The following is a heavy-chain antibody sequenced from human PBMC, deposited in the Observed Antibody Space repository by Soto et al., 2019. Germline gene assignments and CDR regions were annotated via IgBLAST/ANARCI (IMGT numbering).Heavy chain of an antibody. V-gene: IGHV4-30-4*01. Sequence: ASETLSLTCSVSGGSISSGDYYWSWIRQPPGKGLEWVGFFYHSGSTYYNPSLKSRVTISVDTSKNQFSLKLSSVTAADTAVYFCARDQGYSYGSFDYWGQGTLVTVSS. CDR1: GGSISSGDYY. J-gene: IGHJ4*02. CDR2: FYHSGST. D-gene: IGHD5-18*01. CDR3: ARDQGYSYGSFDY.